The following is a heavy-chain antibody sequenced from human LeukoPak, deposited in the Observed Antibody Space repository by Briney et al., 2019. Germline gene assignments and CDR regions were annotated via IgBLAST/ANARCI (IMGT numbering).Heavy chain of an antibody. CDR3: ARDGSYVGSHYDFWSGQQGYYMDV. D-gene: IGHD3-3*01. V-gene: IGHV3-23*01. CDR2: ISGSGGST. J-gene: IGHJ6*03. Sequence: GGSLRLSCAASGFTFSSYAMSWVRQAPGKGLEWVSAISGSGGSTYYADSVKGRFTISRDNSKNTLYLQMNSLRAEDTAVYYCARDGSYVGSHYDFWSGQQGYYMDVWGKGTTVTVSS. CDR1: GFTFSSYA.